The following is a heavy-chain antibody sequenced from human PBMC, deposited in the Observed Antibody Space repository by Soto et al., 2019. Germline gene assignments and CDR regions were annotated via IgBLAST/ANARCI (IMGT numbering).Heavy chain of an antibody. CDR3: AKPITMIVVVIPEAAFDI. CDR1: GFTFSSYT. CDR2: ISSSSSYI. V-gene: IGHV3-21*04. Sequence: GGSLRLSCAASGFTFSSYTMNWVRQAPGKGLEWVSSISSSSSYIYYADSVKGRFTISRDNAKNSLYLQMNSLRAEDTAVYYCAKPITMIVVVIPEAAFDIWGQGTMVTVSS. J-gene: IGHJ3*02. D-gene: IGHD3-22*01.